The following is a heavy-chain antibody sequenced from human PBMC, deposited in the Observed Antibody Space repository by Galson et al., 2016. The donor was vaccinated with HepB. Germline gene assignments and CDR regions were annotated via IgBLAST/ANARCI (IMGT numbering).Heavy chain of an antibody. D-gene: IGHD6-19*01. CDR1: GFSFSSYA. CDR2: MSYDGRKK. Sequence: SLRLSCAASGFSFSSYAMHWVRQAPGKGLEWVAVMSYDGRKKYFADSVKGRFTLSRDNSNNTLYLQVNSLRPEDTAVYYCARGVQWLVPRWIDPWDQGTLVTVSS. J-gene: IGHJ5*02. V-gene: IGHV3-30*04. CDR3: ARGVQWLVPRWIDP.